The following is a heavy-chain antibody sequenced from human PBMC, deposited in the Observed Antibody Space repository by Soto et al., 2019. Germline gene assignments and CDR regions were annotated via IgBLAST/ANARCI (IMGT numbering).Heavy chain of an antibody. CDR2: IWYDGSNK. V-gene: IGHV3-33*01. D-gene: IGHD3-10*02. CDR3: ARDLGYVFGDNYYGMYV. Sequence: QVQLVESGGGVVQPGRSLRLSCAASGFTFSSYGMHWVRQAPGKGLEWVAVIWYDGSNKYYADSVKGRFTISRDNSKNTLYLQINSLRAEDTAVYYCARDLGYVFGDNYYGMYVWGQGTTVTVSS. CDR1: GFTFSSYG. J-gene: IGHJ6*02.